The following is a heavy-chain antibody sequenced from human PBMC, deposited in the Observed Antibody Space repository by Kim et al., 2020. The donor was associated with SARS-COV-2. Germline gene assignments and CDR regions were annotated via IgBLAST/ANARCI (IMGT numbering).Heavy chain of an antibody. V-gene: IGHV3-53*01. CDR2: IYSGGST. D-gene: IGHD3-10*01. J-gene: IGHJ3*02. CDR3: ARRYYGSGSYSAFDI. Sequence: GGSLRLSCAASGFTVSSNYMSWVRQAPGKGLEWVSVIYSGGSTYYADSVKGRFTISRDNSKNTLYLQMNSLRAEDTAVYYCARRYYGSGSYSAFDIWGQGTMVTVSS. CDR1: GFTVSSNY.